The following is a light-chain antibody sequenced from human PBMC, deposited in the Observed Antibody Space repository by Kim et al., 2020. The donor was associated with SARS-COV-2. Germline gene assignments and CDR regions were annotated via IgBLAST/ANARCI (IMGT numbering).Light chain of an antibody. V-gene: IGLV2-14*03. CDR3: ASYPSSHTRV. Sequence: PVRAPKLIIYDVRNRPPGVSDRFPGSKSGNTASLTVSGLQAEDEADYYCASYPSSHTRVFGGGTTLTVL. CDR2: DVR. J-gene: IGLJ2*01.